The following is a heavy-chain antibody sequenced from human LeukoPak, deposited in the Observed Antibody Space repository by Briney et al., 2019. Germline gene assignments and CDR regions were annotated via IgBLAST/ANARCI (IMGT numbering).Heavy chain of an antibody. CDR1: GGSISSYY. CDR3: ARDPGYSGTYKNSYYYYYYMDV. V-gene: IGHV4-4*08. Sequence: PSETLSLTCTVSGGSISSYYWSWIRQPPGKGLEWIGSSHVSGSSNYNPSLKSRVTIFVEKSKNLFSLKLSSVTTADTAVYYCARDPGYSGTYKNSYYYYYYMDVWGKGTTVTVSS. J-gene: IGHJ6*03. CDR2: SHVSGSS. D-gene: IGHD1-26*01.